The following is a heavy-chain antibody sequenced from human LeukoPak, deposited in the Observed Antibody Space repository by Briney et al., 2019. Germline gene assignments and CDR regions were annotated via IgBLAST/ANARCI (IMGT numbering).Heavy chain of an antibody. D-gene: IGHD3-10*01. V-gene: IGHV4-59*01. CDR1: GGSISSYY. Sequence: TTSETLSLTCTVSGGSISSYYWSWIRQPPGKGLEWIGYIYYSGSTNYNPSLKSRVTISVDTSKNQFSLKLSSATAADTAVYHCARAGMVRGGHFDYWGQGTLVTVSS. J-gene: IGHJ4*02. CDR2: IYYSGST. CDR3: ARAGMVRGGHFDY.